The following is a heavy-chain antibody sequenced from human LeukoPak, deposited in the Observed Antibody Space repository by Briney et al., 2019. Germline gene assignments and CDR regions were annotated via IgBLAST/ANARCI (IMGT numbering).Heavy chain of an antibody. J-gene: IGHJ4*02. V-gene: IGHV4-31*03. CDR2: IYKTGST. Sequence: PSETLSLTCTVSGDSITSGGYYWSRIRQRPGKGLEWIGYIYKTGSTYYNPSLKSRVTMSVDTSRNQFSLKVNSVTAADTAVYYCARDVLRWGQGTLVTVSS. CDR3: ARDVLR. CDR1: GDSITSGGYY.